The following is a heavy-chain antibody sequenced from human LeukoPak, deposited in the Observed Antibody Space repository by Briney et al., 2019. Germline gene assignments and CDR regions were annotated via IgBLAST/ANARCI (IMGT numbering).Heavy chain of an antibody. CDR2: IIPIFGTA. V-gene: IGHV1-69*05. CDR1: GGTFSSYA. CDR3: ARDHRPTIFGVVTGPVPFDP. J-gene: IGHJ5*02. Sequence: SVKVSCKASGGTFSSYAISWVRQAPGQGLEWMGGIIPIFGTANYAQKFQGRVTITTDESTSTAYMELSSLRSEDTAVYYCARDHRPTIFGVVTGPVPFDPWRQGTLVTVSS. D-gene: IGHD3-3*01.